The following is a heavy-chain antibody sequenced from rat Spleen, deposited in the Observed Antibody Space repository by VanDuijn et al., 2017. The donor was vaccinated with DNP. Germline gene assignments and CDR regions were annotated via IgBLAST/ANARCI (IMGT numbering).Heavy chain of an antibody. J-gene: IGHJ4*01. CDR2: ISYDGSST. CDR3: TTELPVMDA. V-gene: IGHV5-7*01. CDR1: GFTFSNYD. Sequence: EVQLVESGGGLVQPGRSMKLSCAASGFTFSNYDMAWVRQAPKKGLEWVATISYDGSSTYYRDSVKGRFTISRDNAKSTLYLQMDSLRSEDTATYYCTTELPVMDAWGQGTSVTVSS. D-gene: IGHD1-4*01.